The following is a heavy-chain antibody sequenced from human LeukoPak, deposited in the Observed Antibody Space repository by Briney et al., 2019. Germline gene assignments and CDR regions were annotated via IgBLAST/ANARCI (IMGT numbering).Heavy chain of an antibody. V-gene: IGHV4-61*01. CDR2: IYYSGST. J-gene: IGHJ3*02. CDR3: VSRYCSGGSCYLDAFDI. CDR1: GGSVSSGSYY. Sequence: SETLSLTCTVSGGSVSSGSYYWSWIRQPPGKGLEWIGYIYYSGSTNYNPSLKSRVTISVDTSKNQFSLKLSSVTAADTAVYYCVSRYCSGGSCYLDAFDIWGQGTMVTVSS. D-gene: IGHD2-15*01.